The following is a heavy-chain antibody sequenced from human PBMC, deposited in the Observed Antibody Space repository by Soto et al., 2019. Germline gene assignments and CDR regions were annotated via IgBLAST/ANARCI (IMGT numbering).Heavy chain of an antibody. V-gene: IGHV3-53*01. CDR1: GFTVSNNY. CDR2: IYSGGYT. CDR3: ARATAMVRQYYGMDV. J-gene: IGHJ6*02. Sequence: GGSLRLSCAVSGFTVSNNYMSWVRQAPGKGLEGVSVIYSGGYTAYGDSVKGRFTISRDNSKNTLYLQMNSLRAEDTAVYYCARATAMVRQYYGMDVWGQGTTVTVSS. D-gene: IGHD5-18*01.